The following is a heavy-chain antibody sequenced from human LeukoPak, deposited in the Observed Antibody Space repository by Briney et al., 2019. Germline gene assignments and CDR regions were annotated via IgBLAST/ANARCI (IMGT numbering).Heavy chain of an antibody. CDR1: GGTFSSYA. CDR3: ARTRLPSINWFDP. V-gene: IGHV1-69*05. J-gene: IGHJ5*02. CDR2: IIPIFGTA. Sequence: ASVKVSCKASGGTFSSYAISWVRQAPGQGLEWMGGIIPIFGTANYAQKFQGRVTITTDESTSTAYMELSSLRSEDTAVYYCARTRLPSINWFDPWGQGTLVTVSS. D-gene: IGHD2-15*01.